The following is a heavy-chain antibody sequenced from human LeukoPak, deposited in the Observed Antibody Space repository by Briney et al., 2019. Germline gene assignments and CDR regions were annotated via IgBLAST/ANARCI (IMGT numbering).Heavy chain of an antibody. V-gene: IGHV3-21*01. CDR2: ISSSSSYI. Sequence: PGGSLRLSCAASGFTFSSDSMNWVRLAPGKGLEWVSSISSSSSYIYYADPVKGRYTISKDNAKNSLYLQMNSLKAEDTAVYYCARRQQLVLTTQHRGYYYMHVWGKKPTHTVSS. J-gene: IGHJ6*03. CDR3: ARRQQLVLTTQHRGYYYMHV. D-gene: IGHD6-13*01. CDR1: GFTFSSDS.